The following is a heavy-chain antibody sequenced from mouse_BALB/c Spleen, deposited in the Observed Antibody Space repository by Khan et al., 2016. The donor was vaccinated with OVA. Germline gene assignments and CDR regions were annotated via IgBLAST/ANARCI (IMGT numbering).Heavy chain of an antibody. CDR2: TNPTNGRT. J-gene: IGHJ2*01. CDR1: GYTFTSYW. Sequence: QVQLQQPGAELVKAGASVKMSCKASGYTFTSYWMHWVKQRLGQGLEWFAETNPTNGRTYYNEKFKSKATLTVDKSSSTAYMLLSSPTFEDSAVYDCARIKKIVATYFGYWGQGTTLTVSS. V-gene: IGHV1S81*02. CDR3: ARIKKIVATYFGY. D-gene: IGHD1-1*01.